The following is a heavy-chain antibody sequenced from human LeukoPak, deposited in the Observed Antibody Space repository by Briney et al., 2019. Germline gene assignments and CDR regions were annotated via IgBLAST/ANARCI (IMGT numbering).Heavy chain of an antibody. CDR2: ITGSGGST. CDR3: ARGLGSGSYSVDY. Sequence: GGSLRLSCAASGFTFSSYAMSWVRQAPGKGLEWVSTITGSGGSTYYADSVKGRFTISRDNSKNTLYLQMNSLRADGTAVYYCARGLGSGSYSVDYWGQGTLVTVSS. V-gene: IGHV3-23*01. J-gene: IGHJ4*02. CDR1: GFTFSSYA. D-gene: IGHD3-10*01.